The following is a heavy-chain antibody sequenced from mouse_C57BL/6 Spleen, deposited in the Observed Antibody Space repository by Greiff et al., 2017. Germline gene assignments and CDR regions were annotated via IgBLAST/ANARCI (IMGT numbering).Heavy chain of an antibody. CDR1: GYAFSSSW. D-gene: IGHD2-4*01. V-gene: IGHV1-82*01. Sequence: VQLQQSGPELVKPGASVKISCKASGYAFSSSWMNWVKQRPGKGLEWIGRIYPGDGDTNYNGKFKGKDTLTADKSSSTAYMQLSSLTSEDSAVYFCAIIYYDYDYYAMDYWGQGTSVTVSS. CDR3: AIIYYDYDYYAMDY. J-gene: IGHJ4*01. CDR2: IYPGDGDT.